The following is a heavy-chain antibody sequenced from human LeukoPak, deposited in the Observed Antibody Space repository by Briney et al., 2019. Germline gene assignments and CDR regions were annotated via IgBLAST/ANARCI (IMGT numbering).Heavy chain of an antibody. CDR2: INHSGST. V-gene: IGHV4-34*01. CDR3: ARWLSSGWYYFDY. Sequence: SETLSLTCAVYGGSFSGYYWSWIRQPPGKGLEWIGEINHSGSTNYNPSLKSRVTISVDTSKNQFSLKLSSVTAADTAVYYCARWLSSGWYYFDYWGQGTLVTVSS. D-gene: IGHD6-19*01. CDR1: GGSFSGYY. J-gene: IGHJ4*02.